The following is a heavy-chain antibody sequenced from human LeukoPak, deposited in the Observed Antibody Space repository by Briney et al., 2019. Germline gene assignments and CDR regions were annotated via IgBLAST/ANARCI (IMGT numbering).Heavy chain of an antibody. CDR2: IYYSGST. CDR3: ARGDGGYPH. CDR1: GGSVSSGSYY. V-gene: IGHV4-61*01. Sequence: SGTLSLTCTVSGGSVSSGSYYWSWIRQPPGKGLEWIGYIYYSGSTNYNPSLKSRVTISVDTPKNQFSLKLSSVTAADTAVYYCARGDGGYPHWGQGTLVTVSS. D-gene: IGHD5-12*01. J-gene: IGHJ4*02.